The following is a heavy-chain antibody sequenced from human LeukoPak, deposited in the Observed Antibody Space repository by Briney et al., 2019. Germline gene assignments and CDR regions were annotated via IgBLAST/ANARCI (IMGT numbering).Heavy chain of an antibody. V-gene: IGHV3-7*01. Sequence: GGSLRLSCAASGFTLRSYTMNWVRQAPGKGLEWVANIKQDGSEKYYVDSVKGRFTISRDNAKNSLYLQMNSLRAEDTAVYYCARAGYTVQNWFDPWGQGTLVTVSS. CDR3: ARAGYTVQNWFDP. D-gene: IGHD1-1*01. J-gene: IGHJ5*02. CDR2: IKQDGSEK. CDR1: GFTLRSYT.